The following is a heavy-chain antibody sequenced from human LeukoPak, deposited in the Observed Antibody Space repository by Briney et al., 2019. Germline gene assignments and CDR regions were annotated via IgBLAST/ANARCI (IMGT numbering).Heavy chain of an antibody. J-gene: IGHJ4*02. CDR3: ARVPISTTARGYFDY. CDR2: IYYSGST. CDR1: GGSVISGGYY. D-gene: IGHD4-17*01. V-gene: IGHV4-61*08. Sequence: PSETLSLTCTVSGGSVISGGYYWSWIWQPPGKGLEWIRYIYYSGSTTYNPSLKSRVTISVDTSKNKLSLKLSSATAADTAVYYCARVPISTTARGYFDYWGQGTLVTVSS.